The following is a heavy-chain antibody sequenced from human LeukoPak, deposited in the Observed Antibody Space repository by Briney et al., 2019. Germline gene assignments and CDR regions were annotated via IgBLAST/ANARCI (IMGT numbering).Heavy chain of an antibody. J-gene: IGHJ3*02. CDR2: IYSGGST. CDR1: GFTFSNYP. CDR3: ARDSPPPTYPPDGFDI. D-gene: IGHD1-1*01. V-gene: IGHV3-66*01. Sequence: GGSLRLSCAASGFTFSNYPMNWVRQAPGKGLEWVSVIYSGGSTYYAASVNGTFTISRDNSKNTLYLQMNSLRAEDTAVYYCARDSPPPTYPPDGFDIWGQGTMVTVSS.